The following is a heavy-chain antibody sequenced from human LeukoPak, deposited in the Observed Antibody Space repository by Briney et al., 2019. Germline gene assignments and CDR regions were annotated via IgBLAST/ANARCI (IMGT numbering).Heavy chain of an antibody. CDR3: AKDQLYGGYEGFLGFRY. CDR2: IWYDGSNK. CDR1: GFTFSSYG. Sequence: PGRSLRLSCAASGFTFSSYGMHWVRQAPGKGLEWVAVIWYDGSNKYYADSVKGRFTISRDNSKNTLYLQMNSLGAEDTAVYYCAKDQLYGGYEGFLGFRYWGQGTLVTVSS. D-gene: IGHD5-12*01. J-gene: IGHJ4*02. V-gene: IGHV3-33*06.